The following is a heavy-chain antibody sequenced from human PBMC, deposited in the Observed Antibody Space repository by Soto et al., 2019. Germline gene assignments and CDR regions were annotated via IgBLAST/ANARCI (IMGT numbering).Heavy chain of an antibody. V-gene: IGHV1-18*01. D-gene: IGHD5-18*01. Sequence: ASVKVSCKASGGTFSSYAISWVRQAPGQGLEWMGWISAYNGNTNYAQKLQGRVTMTTDTSTSTAYMELRSLRSDDTAVYYCARVDTAMIGFGAFDIWGQGTMVTVSS. CDR2: ISAYNGNT. CDR3: ARVDTAMIGFGAFDI. CDR1: GGTFSSYA. J-gene: IGHJ3*02.